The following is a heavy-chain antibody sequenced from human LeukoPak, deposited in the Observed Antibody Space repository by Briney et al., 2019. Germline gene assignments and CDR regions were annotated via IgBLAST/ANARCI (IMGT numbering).Heavy chain of an antibody. J-gene: IGHJ4*02. CDR1: GGSISSGDY. V-gene: IGHV4-31*03. CDR3: ARALGAVTTFDH. Sequence: PSQTLSLTCTVSGGSISSGDYWSWIRQHPGKGLEWIGYIYYSGSTYYNPSLKSRVTMSVDTSKNQFSLKLSSVTAADTAVYYRARALGAVTTFDHWGQGTLVTVSS. D-gene: IGHD4-17*01. CDR2: IYYSGST.